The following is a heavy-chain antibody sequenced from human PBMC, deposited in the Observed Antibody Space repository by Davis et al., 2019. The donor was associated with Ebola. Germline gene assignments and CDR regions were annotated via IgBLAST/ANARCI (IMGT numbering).Heavy chain of an antibody. CDR2: LGLSADT. J-gene: IGHJ4*02. V-gene: IGHV3-23*01. CDR3: AKSPSGWYDY. Sequence: GGSLRLSCAASGFVSSSYVMSRVRRAPGKGLEWVSTLGLSADTYYADSVKGRFTISRENSKNTVFLQMSSLRAEDTAVYYCAKSPSGWYDYWGQGTLVTVSS. D-gene: IGHD6-19*01. CDR1: GFVSSSYV.